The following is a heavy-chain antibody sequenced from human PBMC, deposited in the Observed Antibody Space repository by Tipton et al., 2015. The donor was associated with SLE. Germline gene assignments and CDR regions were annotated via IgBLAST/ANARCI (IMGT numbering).Heavy chain of an antibody. CDR3: ASLGIGSSWSYYYYYYMDV. Sequence: SLRLSCAASGFTFSGYEMNWVRQAPGKGLEWVSYISSSGSTIYYADSVKGRFTISRDNAKNSLYLQMNSLRAEDTAVYYCASLGIGSSWSYYYYYYMDVWGKGTTVTVSS. CDR1: GFTFSGYE. J-gene: IGHJ6*03. CDR2: ISSSGSTI. D-gene: IGHD6-13*01. V-gene: IGHV3-48*03.